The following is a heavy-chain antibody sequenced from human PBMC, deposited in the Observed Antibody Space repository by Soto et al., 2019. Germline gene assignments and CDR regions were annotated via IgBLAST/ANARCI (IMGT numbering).Heavy chain of an antibody. CDR1: GGSISSSSYY. J-gene: IGHJ4*02. CDR3: ARQEQWPDFDY. CDR2: IYYSGST. V-gene: IGHV4-39*01. Sequence: SETLSLTCTVSGGSISSSSYYWGWIRQPPGKGLEWIGSIYYSGSTYYNPSLKSRVTISVDTSKNQFSLKLSSVTAADTAVYYCARQEQWPDFDYWGQGTLVTVSS. D-gene: IGHD6-19*01.